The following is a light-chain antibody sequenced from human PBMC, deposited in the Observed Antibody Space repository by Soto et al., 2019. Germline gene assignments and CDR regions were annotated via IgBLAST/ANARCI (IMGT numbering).Light chain of an antibody. CDR2: EVS. J-gene: IGLJ2*01. Sequence: QSVLTQPASVSGSPGQSITISCTGTSSDVGGYNYVSWYQQHPDKAPKLMIYEVSNRPSGVSNRFSGSKSGNTASLPISGLQAEDEADYYCSSYTSSGTLAFAGGT. V-gene: IGLV2-14*01. CDR1: SSDVGGYNY. CDR3: SSYTSSGTLA.